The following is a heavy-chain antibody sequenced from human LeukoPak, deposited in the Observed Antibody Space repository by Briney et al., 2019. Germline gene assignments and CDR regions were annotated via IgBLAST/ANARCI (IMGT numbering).Heavy chain of an antibody. CDR3: ARDRSWFGGWFDP. Sequence: PSETLSLTCTVSGGSISSYYWSWIRQPPGKGLEWIGYIYYSGSTNYNPSLKSRVTISVDTSKNQFPLKLSSVTAADTAVYYCARDRSWFGGWFDPWGQGTLATVSS. CDR2: IYYSGST. V-gene: IGHV4-59*12. CDR1: GGSISSYY. D-gene: IGHD3-10*01. J-gene: IGHJ5*02.